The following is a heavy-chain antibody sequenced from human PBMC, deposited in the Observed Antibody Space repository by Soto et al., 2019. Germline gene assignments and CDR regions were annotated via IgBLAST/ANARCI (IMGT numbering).Heavy chain of an antibody. CDR3: ARGVAPTVGAMGDAFDI. CDR2: INPNSGGT. CDR1: GYTFTGYY. J-gene: IGHJ3*02. Sequence: QVQLVQSGAEVKKPGASVKVSCKASGYTFTGYYMHWVRQAPGQGLEWMGWINPNSGGTNYAQKFQGWVTMTRDTAISTAYMERSRLRSDDTAVYYCARGVAPTVGAMGDAFDIWGQGTMGTVSS. D-gene: IGHD1-26*01. V-gene: IGHV1-2*04.